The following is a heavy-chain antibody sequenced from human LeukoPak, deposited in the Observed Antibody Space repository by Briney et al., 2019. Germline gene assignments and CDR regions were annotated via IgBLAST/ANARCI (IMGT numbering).Heavy chain of an antibody. CDR3: AIFRAVAGPTLFDY. V-gene: IGHV3-23*01. CDR1: GFTFRSHD. Sequence: GGSLRLSCAASGFTFRSHDMSWVRQAPGKGLEWVSGISASGGSTFYADSVKGRFTISRDNSKNTLYLQMNGLRVEDTAVYYCAIFRAVAGPTLFDYWGQGTLVTVSS. CDR2: ISASGGST. D-gene: IGHD6-19*01. J-gene: IGHJ4*02.